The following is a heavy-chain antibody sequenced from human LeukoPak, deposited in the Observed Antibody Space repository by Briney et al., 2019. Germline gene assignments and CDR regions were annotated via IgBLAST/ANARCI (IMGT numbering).Heavy chain of an antibody. CDR3: AKDESRYYYGSGSYYNPNYYFDY. V-gene: IGHV3-30*02. D-gene: IGHD3-10*01. CDR2: IRYDGSNK. Sequence: PGGSLRLSCAASGFTFSSYGMHWVRQAPGKGLEWVAFIRYDGSNKYYADSVKGRFTISRDNSKNTLYLQMNSLRAEDTAVYYCAKDESRYYYGSGSYYNPNYYFDYWGQGTPVTVSS. J-gene: IGHJ4*02. CDR1: GFTFSSYG.